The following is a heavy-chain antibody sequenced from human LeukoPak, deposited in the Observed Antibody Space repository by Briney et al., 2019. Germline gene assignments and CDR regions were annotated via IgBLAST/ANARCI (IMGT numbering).Heavy chain of an antibody. D-gene: IGHD2-15*01. CDR1: GFTFSSYS. J-gene: IGHJ3*02. CDR2: ISSSSSYI. CDR3: ASGYCSGDSCYGAFDI. V-gene: IGHV3-21*01. Sequence: PGGSLRLSCAASGFTFSSYSMNWVRQAPGKGLEWVSSISSSSSYIYYADSVKGRFTISRDNAKNSLYLQMNSLRAEDTAVYYCASGYCSGDSCYGAFDIWGQGTMVTVSS.